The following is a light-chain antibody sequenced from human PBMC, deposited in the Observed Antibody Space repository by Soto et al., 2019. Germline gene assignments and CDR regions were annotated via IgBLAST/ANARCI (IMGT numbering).Light chain of an antibody. CDR2: KAS. V-gene: IGKV1-5*03. CDR1: QSVGSW. J-gene: IGKJ2*02. CDR3: QQYEAYPWT. Sequence: DIQMTQSPSTLSASVGDRVTITCRASQSVGSWLAWYQQKQGKAPKYLIYKASILASAVLSRFSGSGSGTEFTLTISSLQPDDFATYYCQQYEAYPWTFGQGTKLDFK.